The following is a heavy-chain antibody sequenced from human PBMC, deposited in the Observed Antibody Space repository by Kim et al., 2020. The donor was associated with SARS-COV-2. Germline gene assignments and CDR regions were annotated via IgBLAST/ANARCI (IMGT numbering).Heavy chain of an antibody. CDR2: IYYSGST. J-gene: IGHJ4*02. V-gene: IGHV4-39*01. CDR1: GGSISSSSYY. CDR3: ARHSQYSIPFDY. Sequence: SETLSLTCTVSGGSISSSSYYWGWIRQPPGKGLEWIGSIYYSGSTYYNPSLKSRVTISVDTSKNQFSLKLSSVTAADTAVYYCARHSQYSIPFDYWGQGTLVTVSS. D-gene: IGHD6-6*01.